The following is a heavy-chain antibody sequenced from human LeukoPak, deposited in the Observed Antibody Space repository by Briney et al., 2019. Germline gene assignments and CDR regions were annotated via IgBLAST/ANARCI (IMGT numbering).Heavy chain of an antibody. CDR2: IIPILGIA. D-gene: IGHD6-19*01. J-gene: IGHJ5*02. Sequence: GASVKVSCKASGGTFSSYAISWVRQAPGQWLEWMGRIIPILGIANYAQKFQGRVTITADKSTSTAYMELSSLRSEDTAVYYCASQGGGFVAVAVYNWFDPWGQGTLVTVSS. CDR3: ASQGGGFVAVAVYNWFDP. CDR1: GGTFSSYA. V-gene: IGHV1-69*04.